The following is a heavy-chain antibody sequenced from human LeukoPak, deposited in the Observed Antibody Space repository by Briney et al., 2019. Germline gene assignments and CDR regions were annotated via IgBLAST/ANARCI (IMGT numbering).Heavy chain of an antibody. CDR1: GFTFSDYY. CDR2: IKQDGSEK. Sequence: GGSLRLSCAASGFTFSDYYMSWIRQAPGKGLEWVANIKQDGSEKYYVDSVKGRFTISRDNAKNSLYLQMNSLRAEDTAVYYCANRRVGALAYWGQGTLVTVSS. J-gene: IGHJ4*02. D-gene: IGHD1-26*01. CDR3: ANRRVGALAY. V-gene: IGHV3-7*03.